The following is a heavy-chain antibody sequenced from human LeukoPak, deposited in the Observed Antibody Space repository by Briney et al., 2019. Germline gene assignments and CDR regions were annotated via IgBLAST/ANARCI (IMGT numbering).Heavy chain of an antibody. V-gene: IGHV1-2*02. CDR3: ARDSRRSSWYPMVHYGMDV. J-gene: IGHJ6*02. D-gene: IGHD6-13*01. CDR1: GYTFTGYY. CDR2: INPNSGGT. Sequence: ASVKVSCTASGYTFTGYYMHWVRQAPGQGLEWMGWINPNSGGTNYAQKSQGRVTMTRDTSISTAYMELSRLRSDDTAVYYCARDSRRSSWYPMVHYGMDVWGQGTTVTVSS.